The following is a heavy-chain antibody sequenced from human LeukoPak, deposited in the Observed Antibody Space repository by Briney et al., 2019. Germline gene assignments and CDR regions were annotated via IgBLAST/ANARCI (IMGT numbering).Heavy chain of an antibody. J-gene: IGHJ4*02. CDR2: IIPIFGTA. CDR1: GGTSSSYA. D-gene: IGHD6-13*01. V-gene: IGHV1-69*05. Sequence: SSVKVSCKASGGTSSSYAISWVRQAPGQGLEWMGRIIPIFGTANYARKFQGRVTITTDESTSTAYMELSSLRSEDTAVYYCARVYYRGAAAGTFFDYWGQGTLVTVSS. CDR3: ARVYYRGAAAGTFFDY.